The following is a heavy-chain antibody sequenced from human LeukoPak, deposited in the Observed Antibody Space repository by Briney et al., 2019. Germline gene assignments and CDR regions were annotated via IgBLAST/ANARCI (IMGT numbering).Heavy chain of an antibody. CDR1: GGTFSSYA. CDR2: IIPIFGIA. CDR3: ARGPEGRRWIDP. J-gene: IGHJ5*02. V-gene: IGHV1-69*04. Sequence: RASVKVSCKASGGTFSSYAISWVRQAPGQGLEWMGRIIPIFGIANYAQKFQGRVTITADKSASTAYMELSSLRSEDTAVYYCARGPEGRRWIDPWGQGTPVTVSS.